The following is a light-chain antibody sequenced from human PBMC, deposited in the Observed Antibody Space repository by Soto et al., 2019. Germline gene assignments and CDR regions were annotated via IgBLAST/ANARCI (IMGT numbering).Light chain of an antibody. CDR2: GAS. CDR1: QSVSDN. CDR3: QQSNNWPYT. J-gene: IGKJ2*01. Sequence: EIVMTQSPATLSVSPGERATLSCRASQSVSDNLAWYQKKPGQAPRLLIYGASTRATGIPARFSGSGSGTEFTLTISSLQSEDFAVSYFQQSNNWPYTFGQGTKVDIK. V-gene: IGKV3-15*01.